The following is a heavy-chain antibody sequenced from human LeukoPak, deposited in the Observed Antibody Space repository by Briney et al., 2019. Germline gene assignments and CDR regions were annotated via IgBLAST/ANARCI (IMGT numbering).Heavy chain of an antibody. Sequence: PGGSLRLSCAASGFTFDDYAMHWVRQAPGKGLVWVSRINSDGSSTSYADSVKGRFTISRDNAKNTLYLRMNSLRAEDTAVYYCARVRLRGLDYWGQGTLVTVSS. J-gene: IGHJ4*02. V-gene: IGHV3-74*01. D-gene: IGHD4-17*01. CDR2: INSDGSST. CDR1: GFTFDDYA. CDR3: ARVRLRGLDY.